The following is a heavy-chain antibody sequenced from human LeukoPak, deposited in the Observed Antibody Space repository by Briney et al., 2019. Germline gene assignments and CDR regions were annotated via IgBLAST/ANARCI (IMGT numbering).Heavy chain of an antibody. J-gene: IGHJ4*02. CDR2: ISYDGSNK. D-gene: IGHD3-22*01. Sequence: GGSLRLSCAASGFTFSSYAMHWVRQAPGKGLEWVAVISYDGSNKYYADSVKGRFTISRDNSKNTLYLQMNSLRAEDTAVYYCARELGEYYDSSGTFLDYWGQGTLVTVSS. CDR1: GFTFSSYA. CDR3: ARELGEYYDSSGTFLDY. V-gene: IGHV3-30-3*01.